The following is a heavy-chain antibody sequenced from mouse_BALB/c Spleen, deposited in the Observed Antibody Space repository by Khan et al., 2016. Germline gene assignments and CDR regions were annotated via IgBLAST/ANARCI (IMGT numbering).Heavy chain of an antibody. V-gene: IGHV14-3*02. Sequence: IQLVQSGAELVKPGASVKLSCTASGFNINDTYMHWVKQRPEQGLEWIGRIDPANGNTKYNPKFQGKATITADTSSNTAYLQLSSLTSEDTAVYYCADGLARGDAIDYWGQGTSVSVSS. J-gene: IGHJ4*01. CDR1: GFNINDTY. D-gene: IGHD3-3*01. CDR2: IDPANGNT. CDR3: ADGLARGDAIDY.